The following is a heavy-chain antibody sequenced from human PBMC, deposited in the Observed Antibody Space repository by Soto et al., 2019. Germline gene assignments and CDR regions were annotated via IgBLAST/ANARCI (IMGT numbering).Heavy chain of an antibody. CDR3: AKGVPGIAVAGTGYFQH. Sequence: GGSLRLSCAASGFTFSSYSMNWVRQAPGKGLEWVSYISSSSSTIYYADSVKGRFTISRDNSKNTLYLQMNSLRAEDTTVYYCAKGVPGIAVAGTGYFQHWGQGTLVTVSS. CDR1: GFTFSSYS. J-gene: IGHJ1*01. D-gene: IGHD6-19*01. CDR2: ISSSSSTI. V-gene: IGHV3-48*01.